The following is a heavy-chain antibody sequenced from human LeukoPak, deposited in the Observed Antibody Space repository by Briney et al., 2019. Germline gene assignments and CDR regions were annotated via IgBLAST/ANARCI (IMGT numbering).Heavy chain of an antibody. CDR1: GFTFSSYA. J-gene: IGHJ5*02. V-gene: IGHV3-48*02. CDR2: ISSSSSTI. Sequence: GGSLRLSCAASGFTFSSYAMNWVRQAPGKGLEWVSYISSSSSTIYYADSVKGRFTISRDNAKNSLYLQMNSLRDEDTAVYYCARAEYSSSSDWFDPWGQGTLVTVSS. CDR3: ARAEYSSSSDWFDP. D-gene: IGHD6-6*01.